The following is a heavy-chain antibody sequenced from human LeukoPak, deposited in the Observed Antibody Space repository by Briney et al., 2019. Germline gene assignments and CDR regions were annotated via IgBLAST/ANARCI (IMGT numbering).Heavy chain of an antibody. Sequence: PGGSLRLSCAASGFNFNDFAMSWVRQAPGKGPEWLSAMTGPADTTYYAESVKGRFTISRDYSKSMVYLQMNSLRVEDTAIYYCAKGAEIDHWGQGTLVTVSS. V-gene: IGHV3-23*01. CDR3: AKGAEIDH. J-gene: IGHJ4*02. CDR2: MTGPADTT. CDR1: GFNFNDFA.